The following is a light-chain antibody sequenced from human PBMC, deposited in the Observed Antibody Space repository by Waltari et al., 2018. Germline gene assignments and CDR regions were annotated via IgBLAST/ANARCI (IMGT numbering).Light chain of an antibody. Sequence: DIQMTQSPSSLSAFVGDTVTITCQASQDISNYLNWYQQKPGKAPKLLIYDASHLEAGVPSRFSGSGYGADFTFSINGLHPEDIATYYCQLFDNFPVTFGQGTRLEIK. V-gene: IGKV1-33*01. CDR3: QLFDNFPVT. J-gene: IGKJ5*01. CDR2: DAS. CDR1: QDISNY.